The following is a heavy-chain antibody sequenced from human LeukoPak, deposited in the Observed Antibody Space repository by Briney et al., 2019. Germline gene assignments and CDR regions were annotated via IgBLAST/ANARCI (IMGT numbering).Heavy chain of an antibody. CDR2: IRYDGSNK. V-gene: IGHV3-30*02. CDR3: ASGGIYYGAAFDF. CDR1: GFIFNSYG. J-gene: IGHJ4*02. D-gene: IGHD1-26*01. Sequence: GGSLRLSCAASGFIFNSYGMHWVRQAPGKGLEWVAFIRYDGSNKYYADSVKGRFTISRDNSKNTLYLQMNSLRVEDTALYYCASGGIYYGAAFDFWGQGSLVTVSA.